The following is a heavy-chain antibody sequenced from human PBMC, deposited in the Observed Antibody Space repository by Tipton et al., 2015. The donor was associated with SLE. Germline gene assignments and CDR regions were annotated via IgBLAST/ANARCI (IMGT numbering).Heavy chain of an antibody. Sequence: SLRLSCAASGFTFSSYSMNWVRQAPGKGLEWVSYISSSSSTIYYADSVKGRFTISRDNAKNSLYLQMNSLRAEDTAVYYCARVLNDFWSGYYTNYYYGMDVWGQGTTVTVSS. J-gene: IGHJ6*02. CDR2: ISSSSSTI. D-gene: IGHD3-3*01. CDR3: ARVLNDFWSGYYTNYYYGMDV. CDR1: GFTFSSYS. V-gene: IGHV3-48*01.